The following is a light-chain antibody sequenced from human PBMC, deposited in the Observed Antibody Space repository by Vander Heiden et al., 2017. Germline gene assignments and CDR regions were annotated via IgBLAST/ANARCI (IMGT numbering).Light chain of an antibody. V-gene: IGLV1-44*01. Sequence: QSVLTQPPSASATPAQRATISCSGSGSNIGNNIVNWYQQRPGTAPKLLIYSNDERPSGVPDRFSGSKSGTSASLAISGLQSEDEALYYCTSWDDSLTGWLFGGGTMLTVL. CDR2: SND. CDR3: TSWDDSLTGWL. J-gene: IGLJ3*02. CDR1: GSNIGNNI.